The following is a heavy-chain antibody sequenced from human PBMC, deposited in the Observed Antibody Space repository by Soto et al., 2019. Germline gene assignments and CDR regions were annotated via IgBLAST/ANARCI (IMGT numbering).Heavy chain of an antibody. CDR2: IYPGDSDT. Sequence: EVQLVQSGAEVKKPGESLKISCKGSGYSFTSYWIGWVRQMPGKGLEWMGIIYPGDSDTRYSPSFQGQVTISADKSISTAYLQWSSLKASDTAMYYCARFLVPGYCSGGSCPPGAFDIWGQGTMVTVSS. J-gene: IGHJ3*02. V-gene: IGHV5-51*03. CDR1: GYSFTSYW. D-gene: IGHD2-15*01. CDR3: ARFLVPGYCSGGSCPPGAFDI.